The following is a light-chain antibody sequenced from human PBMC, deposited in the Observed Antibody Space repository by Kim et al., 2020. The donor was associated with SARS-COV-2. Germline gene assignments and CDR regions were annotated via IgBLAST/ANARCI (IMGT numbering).Light chain of an antibody. CDR1: QSVTSNY. V-gene: IGKV3-20*01. Sequence: EIVLTQSPGTLSLSPGERATVSCRASQSVTSNYLAWYQQKPGQAPRLLIYAASSRASGIPDRFSASGSGTDFTLTISRLEPEDFVVYYCQQYGNSPITFGQGTRLEIK. CDR3: QQYGNSPIT. CDR2: AAS. J-gene: IGKJ5*01.